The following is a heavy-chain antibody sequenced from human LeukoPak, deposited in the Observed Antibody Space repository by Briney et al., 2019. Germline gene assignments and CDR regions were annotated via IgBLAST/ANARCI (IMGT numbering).Heavy chain of an antibody. J-gene: IGHJ6*03. CDR1: GITFSDYY. CDR3: ARVTGYYDILTGYSYYYYMDV. V-gene: IGHV3-11*04. D-gene: IGHD3-9*01. Sequence: PAGSLRLSCAASGITFSDYYMSWIRQAPGKGLEWVSYISSSGSTIYYADSVKGRFTISRDNAKNSLYLQMNRLRAEDTAVYYCARVTGYYDILTGYSYYYYMDVWGKGTTVTVSS. CDR2: ISSSGSTI.